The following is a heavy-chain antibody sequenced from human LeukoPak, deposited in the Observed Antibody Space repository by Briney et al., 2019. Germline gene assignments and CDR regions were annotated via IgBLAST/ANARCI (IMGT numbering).Heavy chain of an antibody. CDR3: AKDLEATGTTISFGEGNDY. CDR1: GFTFSSYG. V-gene: IGHV3-33*06. Sequence: GGSLRLSCAASGFTFSSYGMHWVRQAPGKGLEWVAVIWYDGSNKYYADSVKGRFTISRDNSKNTLYLQMNSLRAEDTAVYYCAKDLEATGTTISFGEGNDYWGQGTLVTVSS. D-gene: IGHD1-1*01. CDR2: IWYDGSNK. J-gene: IGHJ4*02.